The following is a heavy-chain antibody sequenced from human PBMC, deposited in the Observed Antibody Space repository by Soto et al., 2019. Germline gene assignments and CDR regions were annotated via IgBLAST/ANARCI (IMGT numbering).Heavy chain of an antibody. J-gene: IGHJ6*02. CDR2: ISYDGSNK. CDR1: GFTFSSYG. D-gene: IGHD6-19*01. Sequence: QVQLVESGGGVVQPGRSLRLSCAASGFTFSSYGMHWVRQAPGKGLEWVAVISYDGSNKYYADSVKGRFTTSRDNSKNTLYLQMNSRRAEDTAVYYCAKDRSSGWYLSMGGMDVWGQGTTVTVSS. CDR3: AKDRSSGWYLSMGGMDV. V-gene: IGHV3-30*18.